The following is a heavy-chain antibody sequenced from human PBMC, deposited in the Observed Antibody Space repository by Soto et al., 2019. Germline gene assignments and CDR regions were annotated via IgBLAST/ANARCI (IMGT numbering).Heavy chain of an antibody. CDR1: GFTFDDYG. J-gene: IGHJ4*02. Sequence: PGGSLRLSCAASGFTFDDYGMSWVRQAPGKGLEWVSGISGTGGSTYYADSVKGRLTISRDNSKNTLYLQMNRLRADDTAVYYCASIAYYYGSSGPRGYWGQGTLVTVSS. V-gene: IGHV3-23*01. CDR3: ASIAYYYGSSGPRGY. D-gene: IGHD3-22*01. CDR2: ISGTGGST.